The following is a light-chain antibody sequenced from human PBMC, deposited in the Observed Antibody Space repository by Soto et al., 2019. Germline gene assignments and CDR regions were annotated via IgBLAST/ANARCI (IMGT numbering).Light chain of an antibody. CDR1: QSVSSN. Sequence: EIVLTQSPATLSVSPGERATLSCRASQSVSSNLAWYQQKPGQAPRLVIYGASTRATGIPARFSGSGSGTEFTLTISSLQSEDFAVYYCQHYNKLPLTFVGGAKVEIK. V-gene: IGKV3-15*01. J-gene: IGKJ4*01. CDR3: QHYNKLPLT. CDR2: GAS.